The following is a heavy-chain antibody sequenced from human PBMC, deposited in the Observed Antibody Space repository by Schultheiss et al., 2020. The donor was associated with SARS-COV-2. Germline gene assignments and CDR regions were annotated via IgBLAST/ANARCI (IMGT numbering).Heavy chain of an antibody. Sequence: ASVKVSCKASGGTFSSYAISWVRQAPGQGLEWMGRINPNSGGTNYAQKLQGRVTMTTDTSTNTAYMDLRSLRSEDTAVYYCARYDSSSVYYYYGMDVWGQGTTVTVSS. V-gene: IGHV1-18*01. CDR1: GGTFSSYA. CDR2: INPNSGGT. D-gene: IGHD3-22*01. J-gene: IGHJ6*02. CDR3: ARYDSSSVYYYYGMDV.